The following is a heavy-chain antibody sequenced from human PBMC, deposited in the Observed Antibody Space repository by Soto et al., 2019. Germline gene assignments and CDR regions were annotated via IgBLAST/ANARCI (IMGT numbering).Heavy chain of an antibody. V-gene: IGHV1-69*02. J-gene: IGHJ6*02. D-gene: IGHD5-18*01. Sequence: QVQLVQSGAEVKKPGSSVKVSCKASGGTFSSYTISWVRQAPGQGLEWMGRIIPILGIANYAQKFQGRVTXXAXKXXSTDYMELSSLRSEDTAVYYCARQMVTAYYYGMDVWGQGTTVTVSS. CDR1: GGTFSSYT. CDR3: ARQMVTAYYYGMDV. CDR2: IIPILGIA.